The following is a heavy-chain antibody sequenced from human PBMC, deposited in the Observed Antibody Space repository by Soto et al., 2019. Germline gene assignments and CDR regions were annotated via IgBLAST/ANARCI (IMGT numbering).Heavy chain of an antibody. J-gene: IGHJ4*02. CDR3: ARDSNTRLMYSGSHYYFDY. CDR2: ISSSSSYI. V-gene: IGHV3-21*01. D-gene: IGHD1-26*01. CDR1: GFTFSSYS. Sequence: GGSLRLSCAASGFTFSSYSMNWVRQAPGKGLEWVSSISSSSSYIYYADSVKGRFTISRDNAKNSLYLQMNSLRAEDTAVYYCARDSNTRLMYSGSHYYFDYWGQGTLVTVSS.